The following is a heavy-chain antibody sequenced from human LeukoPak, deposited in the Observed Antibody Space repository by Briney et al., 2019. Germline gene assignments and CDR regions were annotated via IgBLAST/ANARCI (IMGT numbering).Heavy chain of an antibody. CDR2: INWNGGST. Sequence: PGGSLRLSCAASGLTFDDYEMSWVRQAPGKGLEWVSGINWNGGSTGYADSVKGRFTISKDNAKNSLYLQMNSLRAEDTAVYYCARGGIRFIDYWGQGTLVTVSS. D-gene: IGHD3-10*01. CDR1: GLTFDDYE. CDR3: ARGGIRFIDY. J-gene: IGHJ4*02. V-gene: IGHV3-20*04.